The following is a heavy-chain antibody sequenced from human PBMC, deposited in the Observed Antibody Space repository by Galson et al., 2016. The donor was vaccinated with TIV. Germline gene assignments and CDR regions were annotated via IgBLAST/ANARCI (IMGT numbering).Heavy chain of an antibody. D-gene: IGHD5-18*01. Sequence: QVQLQESGPGLVKPSQTLSLTCTVSDDSISSTDYYWTWIRQPPGKGLEWIGYIYYSGNTNYKSSLRSRVTISVDLSKNQFSLKLNSVTAADTAVYYCARFVDSVMFRDIWGQGTMVTVSS. V-gene: IGHV4-30-4*08. CDR2: IYYSGNT. CDR3: ARFVDSVMFRDI. CDR1: DDSISSTDYY. J-gene: IGHJ3*02.